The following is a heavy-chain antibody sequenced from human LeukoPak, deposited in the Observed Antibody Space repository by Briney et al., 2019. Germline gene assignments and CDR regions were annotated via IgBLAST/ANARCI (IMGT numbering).Heavy chain of an antibody. D-gene: IGHD2-2*02. J-gene: IGHJ5*02. V-gene: IGHV3-30-3*01. CDR3: ARDGVPAAIGWFDP. Sequence: GRSLRLSCAASGLTFSSYAMHWVRQAPGKGLEWVAVISYDGSNKYYADSVKGRFTISRDNSKNTLYLQMNSLRAEDTAVYYCARDGVPAAIGWFDPWGQGTLVTVSS. CDR2: ISYDGSNK. CDR1: GLTFSSYA.